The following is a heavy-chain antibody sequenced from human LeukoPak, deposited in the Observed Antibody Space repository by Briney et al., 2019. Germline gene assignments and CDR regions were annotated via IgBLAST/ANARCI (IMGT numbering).Heavy chain of an antibody. CDR3: AKGSRGFWSGYYDY. D-gene: IGHD3-3*01. J-gene: IGHJ4*02. CDR2: IYTSAST. CDR1: GGSISSGSYY. V-gene: IGHV4-61*02. Sequence: PSQALSLTCTVSGGSISSGSYYWSWIRQPAGKGLEWIGRIYTSASTNYNPSLKSRVTISVDASKNQFSLKLSSVTAADTAVYYCAKGSRGFWSGYYDYWGQGTLVTVSS.